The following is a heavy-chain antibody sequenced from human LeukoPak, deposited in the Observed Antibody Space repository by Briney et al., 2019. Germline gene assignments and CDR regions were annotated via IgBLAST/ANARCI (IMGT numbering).Heavy chain of an antibody. Sequence: GGSLRLSCAASGFTFSSYGMHWVRQAPGKGLEWVAFIRYDGSNKYYADSVKGRFTISRDNSKNTLYLQMNSLRAEDTAVYYCAKDREVGATPWFDPWGQGTLVTVSS. CDR1: GFTFSSYG. V-gene: IGHV3-30*02. CDR3: AKDREVGATPWFDP. J-gene: IGHJ5*02. CDR2: IRYDGSNK. D-gene: IGHD1-26*01.